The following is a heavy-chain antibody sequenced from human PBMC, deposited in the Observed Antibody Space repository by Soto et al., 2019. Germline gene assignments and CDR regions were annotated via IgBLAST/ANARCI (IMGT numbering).Heavy chain of an antibody. CDR2: ISGSGGRT. CDR1: GFTFSSYA. J-gene: IGHJ4*02. Sequence: PGRSLRPSCAAYGFTFSSYAMSWVRQAPGKGLEWVPAISGSGGRTNYADSVKGRFTISRDNSKNTLYLQMNSLRAEDTAVSYCAKDGSHNNPLTPTPDYWGQGTLVTVSS. CDR3: AKDGSHNNPLTPTPDY. D-gene: IGHD1-1*01. V-gene: IGHV3-23*01.